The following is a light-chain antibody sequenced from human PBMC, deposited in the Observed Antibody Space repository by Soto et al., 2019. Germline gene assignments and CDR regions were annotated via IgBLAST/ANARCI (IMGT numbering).Light chain of an antibody. CDR3: MQGSHWFT. Sequence: DVVMAQSPLSLPVTLGQPASISCRSSKSLVYSDGNIYLSWFQQRPGQSPRRLIYQVSNRDSRVPDRCSGSGSGIHFTVKISMVEADDVWVYYCMQGSHWFTFRPGTKEDIK. CDR1: KSLVYSDGNIY. J-gene: IGKJ3*01. CDR2: QVS. V-gene: IGKV2-30*01.